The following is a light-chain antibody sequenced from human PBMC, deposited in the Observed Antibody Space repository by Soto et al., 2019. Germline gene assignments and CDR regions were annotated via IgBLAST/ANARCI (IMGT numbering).Light chain of an antibody. V-gene: IGLV2-23*01. CDR1: SSDVGSYNL. Sequence: QSALTQPASVSGSPGQSITISCTGTSSDVGSYNLVSWYQQHPGKAPKLMIYEGSKRPSGVSNRFSESKSGNTASLTISGLQAEDEADYYCCSYAGSNTWVFGGGTKLTAL. J-gene: IGLJ3*02. CDR2: EGS. CDR3: CSYAGSNTWV.